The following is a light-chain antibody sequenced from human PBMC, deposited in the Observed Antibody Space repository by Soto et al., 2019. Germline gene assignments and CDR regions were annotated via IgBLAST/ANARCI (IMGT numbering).Light chain of an antibody. CDR3: GSYTGSIYV. J-gene: IGLJ1*01. CDR2: EVS. V-gene: IGLV2-14*01. CDR1: SSDVGGYKF. Sequence: QSALTQPASVSGSPGQSITIYCIGTSSDVGGYKFVSWYQQHPGKAPKLMIYEVSNRPSGVSSRFSDSKSGNTASLTISGLQAEDEADYYCGSYTGSIYVFGTGTKLTVL.